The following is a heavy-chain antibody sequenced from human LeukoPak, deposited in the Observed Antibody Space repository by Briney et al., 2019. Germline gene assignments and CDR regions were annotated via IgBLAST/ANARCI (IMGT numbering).Heavy chain of an antibody. J-gene: IGHJ4*02. V-gene: IGHV3-21*01. Sequence: PGGSLRLSCAASGFTFSSYSMNWVRQAPGKGLEWVSSISSSSSYIYYADSVKGRFTISRDNAKNSLYLQMNSLRAEDTAVYYCARSRYPSYDILTGYYNVFYFDYWGQGTLVTVSS. D-gene: IGHD3-9*01. CDR3: ARSRYPSYDILTGYYNVFYFDY. CDR2: ISSSSSYI. CDR1: GFTFSSYS.